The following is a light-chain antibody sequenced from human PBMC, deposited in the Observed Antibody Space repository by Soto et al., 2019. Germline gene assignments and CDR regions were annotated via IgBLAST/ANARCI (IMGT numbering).Light chain of an antibody. Sequence: SALTQPASVSGSPGQSITISCTGSSSDVGGYNFVSWYQQYPGKAPKLMVHDVSSRPSGISDRFSGSKSGNTASLTISGLQAEDEADYYCSSYTSSTTFVVFGGGTKLTVL. CDR3: SSYTSSTTFVV. V-gene: IGLV2-14*01. CDR2: DVS. CDR1: SSDVGGYNF. J-gene: IGLJ2*01.